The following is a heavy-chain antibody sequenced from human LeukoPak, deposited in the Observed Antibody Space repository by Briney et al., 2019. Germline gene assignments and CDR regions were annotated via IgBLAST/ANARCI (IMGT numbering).Heavy chain of an antibody. CDR3: AKDLGWELPAEAY. V-gene: IGHV3-23*01. D-gene: IGHD1-26*01. J-gene: IGHJ4*02. Sequence: PGGSLRLSCVASGFTFKSYVMNWVRQAPGKGVEWVATIYGSGVSISYADSVKGRFTISRENANNTLYLQMNSLRAEDTAMYYCAKDLGWELPAEAYWGQGILVTVSS. CDR1: GFTFKSYV. CDR2: IYGSGVSI.